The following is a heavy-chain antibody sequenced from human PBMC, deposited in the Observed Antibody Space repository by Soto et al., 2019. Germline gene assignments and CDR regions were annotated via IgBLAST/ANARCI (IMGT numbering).Heavy chain of an antibody. CDR2: FYSGST. CDR3: ARGDSSGWYGT. Sequence: SETLSLTWTVSGGSINRRTSYCAWIRQSPGKGPEWMATFYSGSTYYNPSLKSRVTMSVDTSKNQFSLKLSSVTAADTAVYYCARGDSSGWYGTWGQGTLVTVSS. D-gene: IGHD6-19*01. J-gene: IGHJ5*02. CDR1: GGSINRRTSY. V-gene: IGHV4-39*07.